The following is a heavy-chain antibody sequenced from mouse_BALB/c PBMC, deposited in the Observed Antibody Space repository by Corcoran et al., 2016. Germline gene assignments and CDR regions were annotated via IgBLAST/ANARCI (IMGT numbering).Heavy chain of an antibody. Sequence: EVQLQQSGAELVKPGASVKLSCTASGFNIKDTYMHWVKQRPEQGLEWIGRIDPANGNTKYDPKFQGKATITADTSSNTAYLQLSSLTSEDTAVYYCAQHYYGGYFDVWGAGTTVTVSS. D-gene: IGHD1-2*01. CDR2: IDPANGNT. J-gene: IGHJ1*01. V-gene: IGHV14-3*02. CDR1: GFNIKDTY. CDR3: AQHYYGGYFDV.